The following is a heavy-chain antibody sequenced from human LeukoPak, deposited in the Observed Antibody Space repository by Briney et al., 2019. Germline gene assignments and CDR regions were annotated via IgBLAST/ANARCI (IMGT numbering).Heavy chain of an antibody. CDR3: ATYRQVLLPFES. CDR1: GFTFSTFA. V-gene: IGHV3-23*01. CDR2: IFPSGGEI. D-gene: IGHD2-8*02. Sequence: GGSLRLSCAASGFTFSTFAMIWVRQPPGKGLEWVSSIFPSGGEIHYADSVRGRFTVSRDNPKSTLSLQMNSLRAEDTAIYYCATYRQVLLPFESWGQGTLVTVSS. J-gene: IGHJ4*02.